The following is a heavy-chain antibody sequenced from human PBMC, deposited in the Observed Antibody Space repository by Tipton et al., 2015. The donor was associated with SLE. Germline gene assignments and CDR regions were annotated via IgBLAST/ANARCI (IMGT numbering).Heavy chain of an antibody. Sequence: SLRLSCAASGFTFDDYDMHWVRQAPGKGLEWVSGISWNSGSIGYADSVKGRFTISRDNSKKTLFLQMNSLRVEDTAVYYCARPVGITDYFDYWGQGTLVAVSS. CDR1: GFTFDDYD. J-gene: IGHJ4*02. CDR2: ISWNSGSI. D-gene: IGHD3-22*01. CDR3: ARPVGITDYFDY. V-gene: IGHV3-9*01.